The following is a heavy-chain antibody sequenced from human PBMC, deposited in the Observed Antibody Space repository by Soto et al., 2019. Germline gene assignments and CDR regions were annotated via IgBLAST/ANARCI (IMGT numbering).Heavy chain of an antibody. D-gene: IGHD2-2*01. V-gene: IGHV1-69*13. CDR1: GGTFSSYD. J-gene: IGHJ6*02. CDR3: ASACSSTSCHYYYYGMDV. CDR2: IIPIFGTA. Sequence: GASVKVSCKASGGTFSSYDISWVRQAPGQGLEWMGGIIPIFGTANYAQKFQGRVTITADESTSTAYMELSSLRSEDTAVYYCASACSSTSCHYYYYGMDVWGQGTTVTVSS.